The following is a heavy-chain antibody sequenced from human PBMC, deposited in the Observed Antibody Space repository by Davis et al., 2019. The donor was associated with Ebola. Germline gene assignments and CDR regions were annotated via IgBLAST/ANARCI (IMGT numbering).Heavy chain of an antibody. V-gene: IGHV3-21*01. Sequence: PGGSLRLSCAGSGFTFSSYTMNWVRQAPGKGLEWVSSIGSDGIHAFHADSVKGRFTISRDNAKNSLYLKMNSLRAEDTAVYYCARDIPFSSYDYWGQGTLVTVSS. CDR1: GFTFSSYT. D-gene: IGHD4-11*01. CDR3: ARDIPFSSYDY. J-gene: IGHJ4*02. CDR2: IGSDGIHA.